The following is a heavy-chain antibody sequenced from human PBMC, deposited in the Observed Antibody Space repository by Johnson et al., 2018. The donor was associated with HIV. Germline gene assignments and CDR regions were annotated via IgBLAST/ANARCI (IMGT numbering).Heavy chain of an antibody. CDR1: GFTVSSNY. CDR2: IYSGGST. CDR3: ASDRTYHPIFGGVENAFDV. J-gene: IGHJ3*01. V-gene: IGHV3-66*01. Sequence: VQLVESGGGLVQPGGSLRLSCAASGFTVSSNYMSWVRQAPGKGLEWVSVIYSGGSTYYADSVKGRFTISRDNSKNTVYLQMNSLKTEDTVVYYCASDRTYHPIFGGVENAFDVWGQGTMVTVSS. D-gene: IGHD3-3*01.